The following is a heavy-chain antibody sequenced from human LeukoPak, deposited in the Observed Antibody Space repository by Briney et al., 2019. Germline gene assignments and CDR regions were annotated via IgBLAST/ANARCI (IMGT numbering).Heavy chain of an antibody. V-gene: IGHV4-4*07. D-gene: IGHD3-3*01. CDR1: GGSISSYY. J-gene: IGHJ3*02. CDR3: ARETTSRTTIQALRAFDI. Sequence: SETLSLTCSVSGGSISSYYWSWIRQPAGKGLEWIGRIDISGSTNYNPSLKSRVTMSVDTSKNQFSLKVSSVTAADTAVYYCARETTSRTTIQALRAFDIWGQGTMVTVSS. CDR2: IDISGST.